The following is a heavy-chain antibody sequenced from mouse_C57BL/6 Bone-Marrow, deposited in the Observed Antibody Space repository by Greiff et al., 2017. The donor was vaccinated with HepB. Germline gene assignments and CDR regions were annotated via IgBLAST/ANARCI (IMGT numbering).Heavy chain of an antibody. Sequence: VQLQQSGAELVKPGASVKISCKASGYAFSSYWMNWVKQRPGKGLEWIGQIYPGDGDTNYNGKFKGKATLTADKSSSTAYMQLSSLTSEDSAVYFCARKLIYYYGSSSRWYFDVWGTGTTVTVSS. D-gene: IGHD1-1*01. CDR1: GYAFSSYW. V-gene: IGHV1-80*01. CDR2: IYPGDGDT. CDR3: ARKLIYYYGSSSRWYFDV. J-gene: IGHJ1*03.